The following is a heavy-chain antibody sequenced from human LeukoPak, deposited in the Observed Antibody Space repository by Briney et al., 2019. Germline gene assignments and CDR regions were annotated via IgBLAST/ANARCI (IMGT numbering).Heavy chain of an antibody. Sequence: ETLSLTCTVSGGSISSSSYYWGWIRQPPGKGLEWVANIKQDGSEKYYVDSVKGRFTISRDNAKNSLYMQMNSLRAEGTSVYYCASELRPEPYSASWYNYWGQGTLVTVSS. D-gene: IGHD6-13*01. J-gene: IGHJ4*02. CDR1: GGSISSSSYY. CDR2: IKQDGSEK. CDR3: ASELRPEPYSASWYNY. V-gene: IGHV3-7*01.